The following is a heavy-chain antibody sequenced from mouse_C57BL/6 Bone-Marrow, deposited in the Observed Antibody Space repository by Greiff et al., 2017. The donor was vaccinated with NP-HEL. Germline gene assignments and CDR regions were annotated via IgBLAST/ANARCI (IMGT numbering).Heavy chain of an antibody. Sequence: VQLQQPGAELVMPGASVKLSCKASGYTFTSYWMHWVKQRPGQGLEWIGEIDPSDSYTNYNQKFKGKSTLTVDKSSSTAYMQLSSLTSEDSAVYYCARTGQLGAMDYWGQGTSVTVSS. CDR2: IDPSDSYT. V-gene: IGHV1-69*01. CDR3: ARTGQLGAMDY. J-gene: IGHJ4*01. CDR1: GYTFTSYW. D-gene: IGHD3-1*01.